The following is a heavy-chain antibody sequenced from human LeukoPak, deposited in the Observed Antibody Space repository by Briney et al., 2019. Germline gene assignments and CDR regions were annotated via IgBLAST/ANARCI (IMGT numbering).Heavy chain of an antibody. CDR2: ISYDGSNK. D-gene: IGHD1-26*01. CDR1: GFTFSSYA. V-gene: IGHV3-30*04. J-gene: IGHJ3*02. CDR3: ARLVGATTLDAFDI. Sequence: GGSLRLSCAASGFTFSSYAMQWLPQAPGKGLVWVTVISYDGSNKYYADSVKGRFTMSRDNSKNTLYLQMNSLRAEDTAVYYCARLVGATTLDAFDIWGQGTMVTDSS.